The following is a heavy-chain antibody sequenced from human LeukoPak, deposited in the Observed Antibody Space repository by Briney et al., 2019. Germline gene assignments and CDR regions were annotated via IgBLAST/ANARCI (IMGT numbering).Heavy chain of an antibody. CDR2: ISAYNGNT. Sequence: ASVKVSCKASGYTFTSYGISWVRQAPGQGLEWMGWISAYNGNTNYAQKLQGRVTMTTDTSTSTAYMELRSLRSDDTAVYYCAGYGGNRDYYYGMDVWGQGTTVTVSS. D-gene: IGHD4-23*01. J-gene: IGHJ6*02. V-gene: IGHV1-18*01. CDR1: GYTFTSYG. CDR3: AGYGGNRDYYYGMDV.